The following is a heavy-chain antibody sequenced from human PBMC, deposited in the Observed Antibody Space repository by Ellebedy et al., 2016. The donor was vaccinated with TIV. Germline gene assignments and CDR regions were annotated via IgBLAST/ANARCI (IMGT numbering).Heavy chain of an antibody. CDR3: ARVRSVYHYMDV. D-gene: IGHD2-8*01. CDR1: GSTFSTYS. CDR2: VSGSGKTT. V-gene: IGHV3-48*04. Sequence: PGGSLRLSCTASGSTFSTYSMNRVRQAPGKGLEWVSYVSGSGKTTYYTDAVKGRFTISRDNAKNSLYLHMNSLRAEDTAMDYCARVRSVYHYMDVWGKGTMVTVSS. J-gene: IGHJ6*03.